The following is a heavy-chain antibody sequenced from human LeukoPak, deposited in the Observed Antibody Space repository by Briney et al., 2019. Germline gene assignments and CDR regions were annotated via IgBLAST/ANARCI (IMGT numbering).Heavy chain of an antibody. CDR3: ARGGYFDY. J-gene: IGHJ4*02. CDR1: GGSFSGYY. V-gene: IGHV3-21*01. Sequence: ETLSLTCGVYGGSFSGYYWNWVRQAPGKGLEWVSSISSSGGYIYYADSVKGRFTVSRDNAKNSLFLQMNSLKAEDTAVYYCARGGYFDYWGQGTLVTVSS. CDR2: ISSSGGYI.